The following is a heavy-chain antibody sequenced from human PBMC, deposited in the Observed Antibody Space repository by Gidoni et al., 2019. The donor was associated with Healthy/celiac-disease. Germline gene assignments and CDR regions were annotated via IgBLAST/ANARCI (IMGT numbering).Heavy chain of an antibody. V-gene: IGHV3-23*01. J-gene: IGHJ4*02. CDR1: GFPFSSYA. D-gene: IGHD2-2*01. Sequence: EVQLLESGGGLVQPGGSLRLSCSASGFPFSSYAMSWVRQAPGKGLEGVSAISGSGGSTYYADSVKGRFTISRDNSKNTLYLQMNSLRAEDTAVYYCAKGVVVPAAIGYWGQGTLVTVSS. CDR3: AKGVVVPAAIGY. CDR2: ISGSGGST.